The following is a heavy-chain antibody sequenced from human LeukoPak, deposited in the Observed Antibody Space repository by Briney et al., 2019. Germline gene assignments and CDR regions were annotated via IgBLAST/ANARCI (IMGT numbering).Heavy chain of an antibody. D-gene: IGHD5-12*01. Sequence: PSETLSLTCAVYGGSFSGYYWSWIRQPAGKGLEWIGEINHSGSTNYNPSLKSRVTISVDTSKNQFSLKLSSVTAADTAVYYCARRLLRGYSGYPPTADGAFDIWGQGTMVTVSS. V-gene: IGHV4-34*01. CDR3: ARRLLRGYSGYPPTADGAFDI. CDR1: GGSFSGYY. J-gene: IGHJ3*02. CDR2: INHSGST.